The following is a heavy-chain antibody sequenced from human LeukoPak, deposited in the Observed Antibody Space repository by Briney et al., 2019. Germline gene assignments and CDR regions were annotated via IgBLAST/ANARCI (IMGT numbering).Heavy chain of an antibody. V-gene: IGHV3-20*04. CDR3: ARDVSSNWYSFNI. D-gene: IGHD6-13*01. Sequence: GGSLRLSCKDSGCSFDDYGMSWVRQVPGKGLEWVCGINWDGDNTHCADSVKGRFSVSRDNAKNSLFLQMSSLRVEDTALYYCARDVSSNWYSFNIWGQGTQVTVTS. CDR1: GCSFDDYG. J-gene: IGHJ4*02. CDR2: INWDGDNT.